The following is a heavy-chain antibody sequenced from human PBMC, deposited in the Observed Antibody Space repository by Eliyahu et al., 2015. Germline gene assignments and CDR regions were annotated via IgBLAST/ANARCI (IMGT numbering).Heavy chain of an antibody. CDR2: IVVGSGNT. V-gene: IGHV1-58*01. D-gene: IGHD4-17*01. CDR1: FTFTSSA. J-gene: IGHJ4*02. CDR3: AAGRGLNDYGDYGY. Sequence: FTFTSSAVQWVRQARGQRLEWIGWIVVGSGNTNYAQKFQERVTITRDMSTSTAYMELSXLRSEDTAVYYCAAGRGLNDYGDYGYWGQGTLVTVSS.